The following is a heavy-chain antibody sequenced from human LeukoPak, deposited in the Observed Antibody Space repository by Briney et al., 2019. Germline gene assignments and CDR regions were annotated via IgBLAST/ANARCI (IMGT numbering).Heavy chain of an antibody. Sequence: ASVKVSCKASGYTFTDYYMHWVRQAPGQGLEWMGRINPYSGGTNYAQKLQGRVTMTRDTSISTAYMELSRLKSDDTAVYYCARDYSSGWYVYWGQGTLVTGSS. J-gene: IGHJ4*02. D-gene: IGHD6-19*01. V-gene: IGHV1-2*06. CDR1: GYTFTDYY. CDR3: ARDYSSGWYVY. CDR2: INPYSGGT.